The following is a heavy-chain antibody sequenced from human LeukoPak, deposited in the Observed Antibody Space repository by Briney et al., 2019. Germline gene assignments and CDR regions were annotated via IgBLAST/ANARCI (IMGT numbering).Heavy chain of an antibody. Sequence: GRSLRLSCGVSGFKFANYAMHWVRQAPGKGLEWVAGVSYDGSNEYYTDSVKGRFTISRDNSADTLYLQMTSLRPDDTAVYYCARDSGHSWSEHNLRGPSRWGQGTLVTVSS. CDR2: VSYDGSNE. D-gene: IGHD3-3*02. CDR1: GFKFANYA. CDR3: ARDSGHSWSEHNLRGPSR. V-gene: IGHV3-30-3*01. J-gene: IGHJ4*02.